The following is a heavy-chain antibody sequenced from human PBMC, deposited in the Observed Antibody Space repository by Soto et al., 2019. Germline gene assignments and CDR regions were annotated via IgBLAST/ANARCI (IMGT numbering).Heavy chain of an antibody. CDR2: ISAYNGNR. J-gene: IGHJ6*02. V-gene: IGHV1-18*01. CDR3: ASQSGRPYYYYYGMDV. Sequence: QIQLVQSGAEVKKPGASVKVSCKASGYTFTSYGISWVRQAPGQGLEWMGWISAYNGNRNYAQKFQGRVTITADESTSTAYMELSSLRSEDTAVYYCASQSGRPYYYYYGMDVWGQGTTVTVSS. D-gene: IGHD1-26*01. CDR1: GYTFTSYG.